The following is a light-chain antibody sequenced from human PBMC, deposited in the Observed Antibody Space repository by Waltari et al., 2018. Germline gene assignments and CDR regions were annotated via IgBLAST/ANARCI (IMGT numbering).Light chain of an antibody. CDR3: QQYGSSPYT. CDR1: QSVSSNY. CDR2: GAS. Sequence: IVLTQSPGTLSLSPGERATLSCRASQSVSSNYLTWYQQKPGQAPRLLIYGASSRATGIPDRFSGSGSETDFTLTISRLEPEDFAVYYCQQYGSSPYTFGQGTKLEIK. J-gene: IGKJ2*01. V-gene: IGKV3-20*01.